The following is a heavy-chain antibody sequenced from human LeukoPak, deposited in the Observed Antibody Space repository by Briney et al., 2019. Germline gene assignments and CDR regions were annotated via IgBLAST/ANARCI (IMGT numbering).Heavy chain of an antibody. Sequence: GASVKVSCKASGYTFTGYYMHWVRQAPGRGLEWMGWINPNSGGTNYAQKFQGWVTMTRDTSISTAYMELSRLRSDDTAVYYCARSGGSGSYYNPFDYWGQGTLVTVSS. V-gene: IGHV1-2*04. CDR1: GYTFTGYY. CDR2: INPNSGGT. D-gene: IGHD3-10*01. J-gene: IGHJ4*02. CDR3: ARSGGSGSYYNPFDY.